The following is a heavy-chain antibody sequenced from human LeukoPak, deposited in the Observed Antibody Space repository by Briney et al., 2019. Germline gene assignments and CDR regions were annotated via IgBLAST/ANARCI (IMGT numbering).Heavy chain of an antibody. Sequence: KPSETLSLTCTVSGDSMGRYYWSFIRQPAGKXXEWVGRISAXGNTXXXXSLKSRVXISVDTSMNLFALKLSSVTAADTAVYYCARQGVATAIDYWGQGTLVTVSS. CDR3: ARQGVATAIDY. J-gene: IGHJ4*02. D-gene: IGHD2-21*02. V-gene: IGHV4-4*07. CDR1: GDSMGRYY. CDR2: ISAXGNT.